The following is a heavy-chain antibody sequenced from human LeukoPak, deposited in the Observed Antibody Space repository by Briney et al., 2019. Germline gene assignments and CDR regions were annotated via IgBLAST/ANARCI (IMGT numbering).Heavy chain of an antibody. CDR3: VRERDRGIDVADDFDY. CDR1: GFTFSSYA. J-gene: IGHJ4*02. V-gene: IGHV3-23*01. CDR2: ISTSGDTT. Sequence: SMRLSCAASGFTFSSYAMSWVRQAPGKGLEWVSAISTSGDTTYYADSVKGRFTISRDNYQNTLFLQMNSLRAEDTAVYYCVRERDRGIDVADDFDYWGQGTLVTVSA. D-gene: IGHD6-19*01.